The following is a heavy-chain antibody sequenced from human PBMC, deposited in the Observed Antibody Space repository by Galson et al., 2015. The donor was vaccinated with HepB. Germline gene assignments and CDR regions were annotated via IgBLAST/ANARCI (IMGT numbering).Heavy chain of an antibody. CDR3: AKDRNTYGANSFVDY. CDR1: GFTFSNYA. V-gene: IGHV3-23*01. J-gene: IGHJ4*02. D-gene: IGHD4/OR15-4a*01. Sequence: SLRLSCAASGFTFSNYAMSWVRQAPGKGLEWVSGISVSGGNTYYADSVKGRFTISRDNSKNTLYLQMNSLRAEDTAVYYCAKDRNTYGANSFVDYWGQGTLVTVSS. CDR2: ISVSGGNT.